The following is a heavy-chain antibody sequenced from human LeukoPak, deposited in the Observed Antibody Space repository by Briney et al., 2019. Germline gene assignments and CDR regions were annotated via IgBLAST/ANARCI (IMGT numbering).Heavy chain of an antibody. D-gene: IGHD6-19*01. J-gene: IGHJ6*02. CDR3: AGRYSSGYAYYYGMDV. Sequence: ASVKVSCKASGYTFTSYDINWVRQATGQGLEWMGWMNPNSGNTGYAQKFQGRVTMARNTSISTAYMELSSLRSEDTAVYYCAGRYSSGYAYYYGMDVWGQGTTVTVSS. CDR1: GYTFTSYD. V-gene: IGHV1-8*01. CDR2: MNPNSGNT.